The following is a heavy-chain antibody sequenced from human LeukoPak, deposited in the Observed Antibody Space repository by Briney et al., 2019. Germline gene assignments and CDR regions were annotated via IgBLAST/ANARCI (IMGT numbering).Heavy chain of an antibody. J-gene: IGHJ4*02. Sequence: GGSLRLSCAASGFTFSSYGIHWVRQAPGKGLEWVSAISGSGGSTYYADSVKGRFTISRDNAKNSLYLQMDSLRAEDTAVYYCARVIYDYGDLLAYFDYWGQGTLVTVSS. D-gene: IGHD4-17*01. CDR1: GFTFSSYG. V-gene: IGHV3-21*01. CDR3: ARVIYDYGDLLAYFDY. CDR2: ISGSGGST.